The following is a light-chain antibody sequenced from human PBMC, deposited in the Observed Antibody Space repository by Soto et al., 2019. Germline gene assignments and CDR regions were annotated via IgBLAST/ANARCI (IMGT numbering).Light chain of an antibody. CDR1: QGIGVD. J-gene: IGKJ4*01. Sequence: GDRVTIPCRASQGIGVDLAWFQQKPGKVPKLLIYAASALQSGVPSRFSGSGSGTDFTLTISSLQPEDIATYYCQKYNSAPLTFGGGTRVEIK. CDR3: QKYNSAPLT. V-gene: IGKV1-27*01. CDR2: AAS.